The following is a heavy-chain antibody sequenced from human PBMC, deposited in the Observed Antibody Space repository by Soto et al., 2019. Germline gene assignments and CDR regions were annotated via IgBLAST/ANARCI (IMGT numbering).Heavy chain of an antibody. CDR3: AILPSLWNDYVWGSYGMDV. CDR2: ISYDGSNK. Sequence: PGGSLRLSCAASGFTFSSYAMHWVRQAPGKGLEWVAVISYDGSNKYYADSVKGRFTISRDNSKNTLYLQMNSLRAEDTAVYYCAILPSLWNDYVWGSYGMDVWGQGTTVTVSS. J-gene: IGHJ6*02. D-gene: IGHD3-16*01. V-gene: IGHV3-30-3*01. CDR1: GFTFSSYA.